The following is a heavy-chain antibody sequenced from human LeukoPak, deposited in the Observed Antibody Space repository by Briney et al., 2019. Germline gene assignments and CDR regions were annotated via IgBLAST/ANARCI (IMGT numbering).Heavy chain of an antibody. D-gene: IGHD3-16*01. J-gene: IGHJ4*02. CDR3: ARFGSLREPIHDY. V-gene: IGHV4-59*01. Sequence: SSETLSLTCTVSGGSINSYYWTWIRQPPGKGLDWIGYIYYSGTTNYNPSLNSRVTISVDTSKNQFSLKLSSVTAADTAVYYCARFGSLREPIHDYWGQGTLVTVSS. CDR1: GGSINSYY. CDR2: IYYSGTT.